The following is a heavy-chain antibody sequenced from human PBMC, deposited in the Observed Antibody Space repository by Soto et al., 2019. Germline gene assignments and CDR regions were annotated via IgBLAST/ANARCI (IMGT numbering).Heavy chain of an antibody. J-gene: IGHJ3*02. CDR2: MYYSGST. V-gene: IGHV4-59*08. D-gene: IGHD6-19*01. CDR1: GGSISSYY. CDR3: ARHGPRQKWLMEGYAFDS. Sequence: QVQLQESGPGLVKPSETLSLTCTVSGGSISSYYWSWIRQPPGKGLEWIGDMYYSGSTNYNPSLKSRVTISVDTSKNHFSLKVSSVTAADTAVYYCARHGPRQKWLMEGYAFDSWGQGTTVTVSS.